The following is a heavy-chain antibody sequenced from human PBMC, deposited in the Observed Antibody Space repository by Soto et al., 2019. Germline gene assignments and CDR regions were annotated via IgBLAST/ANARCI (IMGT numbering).Heavy chain of an antibody. CDR3: AREDIVVVPAAMAYYYYMDV. D-gene: IGHD2-2*01. J-gene: IGHJ6*03. Sequence: QVQLQQWGAGLLKPSETLSLTCAVYGGSFSGYYWSWIRQPPGKGLEWIGDINHSGSTNYNPSLKSRVTISVDTSKNQFSLKLSSVTAADTAVYYCAREDIVVVPAAMAYYYYMDVWGKGTTVTVSS. CDR2: INHSGST. V-gene: IGHV4-34*01. CDR1: GGSFSGYY.